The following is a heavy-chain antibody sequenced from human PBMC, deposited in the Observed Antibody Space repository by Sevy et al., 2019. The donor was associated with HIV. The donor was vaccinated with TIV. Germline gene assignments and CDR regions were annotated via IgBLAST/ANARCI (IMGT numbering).Heavy chain of an antibody. CDR1: GYTFTSYY. CDR3: AKEGTDYSKYNWFDP. CDR2: VNPYGGST. D-gene: IGHD4-4*01. V-gene: IGHV1-46*01. Sequence: GESLKISCKASGYTFTSYYIHWVRQAPGQGLEWMGIVNPYGGSTSYAQKFQGRVTMTRDTSTSTVYMELSSLRSEDTAVYYCAKEGTDYSKYNWFDPWGQGTLVTVSS. J-gene: IGHJ5*02.